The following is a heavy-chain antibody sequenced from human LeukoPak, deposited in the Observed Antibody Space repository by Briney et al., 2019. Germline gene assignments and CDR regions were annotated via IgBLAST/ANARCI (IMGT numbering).Heavy chain of an antibody. CDR1: GGSISPYY. Sequence: PSETLSLTCTASGGSISPYYWSWIRQPPGKGLEWIGYTYYSGSTNYNPSLKSRVTISVDTSKNQFSLKLSSVTAADTAVYYCARARDNWYFDLWGRGTLVTVSS. CDR3: ARARDNWYFDL. V-gene: IGHV4-59*01. J-gene: IGHJ2*01. CDR2: TYYSGST.